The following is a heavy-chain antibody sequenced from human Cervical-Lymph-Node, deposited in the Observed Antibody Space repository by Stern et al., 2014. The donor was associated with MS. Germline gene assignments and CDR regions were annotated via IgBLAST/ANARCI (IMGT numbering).Heavy chain of an antibody. CDR3: ARRNGDLAFDY. D-gene: IGHD2-21*01. CDR2: IYPEDSDT. CDR1: GFSFTGYW. Sequence: EVQLEESGAEVKKPGESLQISCQGSGFSFTGYWIGWVRQMPGKGLEWMGNIYPEDSDTRHSPSYQGHVTITVDKSISTAYLQWTSLRASDTAMYFCARRNGDLAFDYWGQGTPVTVSS. J-gene: IGHJ4*02. V-gene: IGHV5-51*01.